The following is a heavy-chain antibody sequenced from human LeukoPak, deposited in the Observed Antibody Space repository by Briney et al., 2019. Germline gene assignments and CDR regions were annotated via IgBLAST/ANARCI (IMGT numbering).Heavy chain of an antibody. J-gene: IGHJ3*02. V-gene: IGHV5-51*01. Sequence: GESLQSSSQGPGYSFTSYWIGWVRPMPGKGLEWLGIIYSDDSYCRYSPACQGQVTITADQSSSTAYLQWSSLKASDTAMYYCARSDNSTMVRGVIDAFDIWGQGTMVTVSS. CDR1: GYSFTSYW. CDR3: ARSDNSTMVRGVIDAFDI. CDR2: IYSDDSYC. D-gene: IGHD3-10*01.